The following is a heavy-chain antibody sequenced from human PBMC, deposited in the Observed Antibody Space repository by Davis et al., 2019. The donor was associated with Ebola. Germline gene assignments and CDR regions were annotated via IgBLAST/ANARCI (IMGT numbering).Heavy chain of an antibody. CDR3: AKVYEAYCGGDCYSQFEY. CDR1: GFTFSSYG. V-gene: IGHV3-30*02. Sequence: GESLKISCAASGFTFSSYGMHWVRQAPGKGLEWVAVIWYDGSNKYYADSVKGRFTISRDNSKNTLYLQMNSLRPEDTAVYYCAKVYEAYCGGDCYSQFEYWGQGTLVTVSS. J-gene: IGHJ4*02. CDR2: IWYDGSNK. D-gene: IGHD2-21*02.